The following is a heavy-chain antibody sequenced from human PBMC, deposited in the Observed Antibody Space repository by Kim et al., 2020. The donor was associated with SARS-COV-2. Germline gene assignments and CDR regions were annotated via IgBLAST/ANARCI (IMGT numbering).Heavy chain of an antibody. CDR3: ARDSTTGIYYYYGMDV. Sequence: KFQGRVTITTDESTGTAYMELSSLRSEDTAVYYCARDSTTGIYYYYGMDVWGQGTTVTVSS. J-gene: IGHJ6*02. V-gene: IGHV1-69*05. D-gene: IGHD4-17*01.